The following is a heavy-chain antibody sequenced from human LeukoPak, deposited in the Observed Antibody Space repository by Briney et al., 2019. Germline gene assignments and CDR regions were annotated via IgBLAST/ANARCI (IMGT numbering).Heavy chain of an antibody. CDR1: GGSISRRIYY. J-gene: IGHJ4*02. CDR2: IYYRGST. V-gene: IGHV4-39*07. D-gene: IGHD2-15*01. Sequence: ETLSLTCTGSGGSISRRIYYGGWIRHPPGKGREGRGSIYYRGSTYYNASLKSRVTISVDTSKNHFSLDRTSVTAAHTGVFYCAREVLVVAGSPGNFHYWGEGPLVPVSS. CDR3: AREVLVVAGSPGNFHY.